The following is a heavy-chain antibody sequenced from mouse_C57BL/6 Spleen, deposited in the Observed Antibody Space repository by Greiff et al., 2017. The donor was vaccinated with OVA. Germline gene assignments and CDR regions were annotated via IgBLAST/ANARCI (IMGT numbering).Heavy chain of an antibody. D-gene: IGHD2-3*01. CDR3: TRFDGYHWYFDV. Sequence: EVQLQQSGTVLARPGASVKMSCKTSGYTFTSYWMHWVKQRPGQGLEWIGAIYPGNSDTSYNQKFKGKAKLTAVTSASTAYMELSSLTNEDSAVYYCTRFDGYHWYFDVWGTGTTVTVSS. V-gene: IGHV1-5*01. J-gene: IGHJ1*03. CDR2: IYPGNSDT. CDR1: GYTFTSYW.